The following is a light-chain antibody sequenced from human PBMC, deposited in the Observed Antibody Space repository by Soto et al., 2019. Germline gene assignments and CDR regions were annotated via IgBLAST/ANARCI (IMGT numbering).Light chain of an antibody. CDR2: DAS. CDR3: QQYDNLPPTWT. V-gene: IGKV1-33*01. J-gene: IGKJ1*01. CDR1: QDISTY. Sequence: DIQMTQSPSSLAASVGDGVTITCQASQDISTYLNWFQHKPVKAPNLLIYDASNLETGVPSRFSGSGSGTHFTFTINSLQPEDIATYYCQQYDNLPPTWTLGQGTKVDI.